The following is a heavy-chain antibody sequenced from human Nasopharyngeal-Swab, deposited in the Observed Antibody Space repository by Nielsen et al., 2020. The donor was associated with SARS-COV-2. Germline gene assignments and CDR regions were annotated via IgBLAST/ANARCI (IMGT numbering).Heavy chain of an antibody. J-gene: IGHJ6*03. CDR3: ARDSGHNPSTVYYYYYYYMDV. CDR2: INPSGGST. Sequence: ASVKVSCKASGYTFTSYYMHWVRQAPGQGLEWMGIINPSGGSTIYAQKFQGRVTITADKSTSTAYMELSSLRSEDTAVYYCARDSGHNPSTVYYYYYYYMDVWGKGTTVTVSS. V-gene: IGHV1-46*01. D-gene: IGHD4-17*01. CDR1: GYTFTSYY.